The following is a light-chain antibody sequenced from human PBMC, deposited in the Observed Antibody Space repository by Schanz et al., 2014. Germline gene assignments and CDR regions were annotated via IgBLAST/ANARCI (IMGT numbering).Light chain of an antibody. J-gene: IGKJ1*01. CDR2: DAS. V-gene: IGKV3D-20*02. CDR3: QQRNNWPWT. Sequence: EIVLTQSPGTLSLSPGERATLSCRASQSVISSYLAWYQQKPGQAPRLLIYDASTRATGIPDRFSGSGSGTDFTLTISRLEPEDFAVYYCQQRNNWPWTFGQGTKVELK. CDR1: QSVISSY.